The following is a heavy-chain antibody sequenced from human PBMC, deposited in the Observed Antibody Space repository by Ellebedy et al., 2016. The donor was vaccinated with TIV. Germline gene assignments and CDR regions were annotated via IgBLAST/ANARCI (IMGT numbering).Heavy chain of an antibody. CDR3: ARSRGVSY. CDR2: IKKDGSEK. V-gene: IGHV3-7*03. D-gene: IGHD2-8*01. CDR1: GFTFSNYW. Sequence: ESLKISCAASGFTFSNYWMTWVRQAPGKGPECVANIKKDGSEKYYVDSVKGRFTISRDNAKNSLYLQMNSLRAEDTAVYFCARSRGVSYWGQGTLVTVSS. J-gene: IGHJ4*02.